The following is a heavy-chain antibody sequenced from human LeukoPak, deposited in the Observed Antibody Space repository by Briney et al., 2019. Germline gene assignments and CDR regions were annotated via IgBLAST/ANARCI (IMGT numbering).Heavy chain of an antibody. CDR3: ARDPRATVTTMDFDY. J-gene: IGHJ4*02. CDR2: TKNDGSEK. CDR1: GFTFNTYW. V-gene: IGHV3-7*01. D-gene: IGHD4-17*01. Sequence: PGGSLRLSCAASGFTFNTYWMSWVRQAPGKGLEWVANTKNDGSEKYYVDSVKGRFTISRDNAKNSLYLQMNSLRAEDTAVYYCARDPRATVTTMDFDYWGQGTLVTVSS.